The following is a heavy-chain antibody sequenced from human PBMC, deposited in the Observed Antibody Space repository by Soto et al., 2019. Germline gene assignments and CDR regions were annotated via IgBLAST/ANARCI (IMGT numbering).Heavy chain of an antibody. CDR1: GFTFSSYA. J-gene: IGHJ4*02. D-gene: IGHD2-15*01. CDR3: AKCQITPWTPFDY. CDR2: ISGSGGST. Sequence: GGSLRLSCAASGFTFSSYAMSWVRQAPGKGLEWVSGISGSGGSTYYADSVKGRFTISRDKSKNTLYLQMNSLRAEDTAVYYCAKCQITPWTPFDYWGQGTLVTVSS. V-gene: IGHV3-23*01.